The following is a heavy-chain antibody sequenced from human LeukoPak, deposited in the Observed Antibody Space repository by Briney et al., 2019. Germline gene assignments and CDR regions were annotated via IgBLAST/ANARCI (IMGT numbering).Heavy chain of an antibody. CDR1: GFIFSDYY. D-gene: IGHD4-23*01. V-gene: IGHV3-11*04. Sequence: PGRSLRLSCAASGFIFSDYYMSWIRQAPGKGLEWVSYISSSGSNIYYADSVKGRFTISRDNAKNSLYLQMNSLRAEDTAVYYCARVGSVVTFWYFDLWGRGTLVTVSS. CDR3: ARVGSVVTFWYFDL. CDR2: ISSSGSNI. J-gene: IGHJ2*01.